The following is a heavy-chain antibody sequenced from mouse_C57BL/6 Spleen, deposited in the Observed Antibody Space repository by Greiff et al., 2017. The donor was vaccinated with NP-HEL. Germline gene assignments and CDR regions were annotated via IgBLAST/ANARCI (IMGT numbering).Heavy chain of an antibody. D-gene: IGHD2-10*01. CDR2: IYPGDGDT. CDR3: ARSPYFAFDY. CDR1: GYAFSSSW. J-gene: IGHJ2*01. Sequence: VQLQESGPELVKPGASVKISCKASGYAFSSSWMNWVKQKPGKGLEWIGRIYPGDGDTNYNGKFKGKATLTADKSSSTAYMQLSSLTSEDSAVYFCARSPYFAFDYWGQGTTLTVSS. V-gene: IGHV1-82*01.